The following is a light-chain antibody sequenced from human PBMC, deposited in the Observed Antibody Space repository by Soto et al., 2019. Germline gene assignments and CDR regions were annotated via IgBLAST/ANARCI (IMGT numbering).Light chain of an antibody. CDR2: GAS. V-gene: IGKV3-15*01. Sequence: EIVMTQSPATLSVSPGERATLSCRASQSVSSNLAWFQQKPVQAPRLLIYGASARATGIPARFSGSGSGTEFPLTIRSLQSEDFAVYYCQQYNNWPPTFGGGTKVEIK. CDR1: QSVSSN. CDR3: QQYNNWPPT. J-gene: IGKJ4*02.